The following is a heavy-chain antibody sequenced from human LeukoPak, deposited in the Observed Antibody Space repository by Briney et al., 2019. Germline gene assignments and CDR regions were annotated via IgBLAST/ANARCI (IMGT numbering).Heavy chain of an antibody. Sequence: ASVKVSCKASGYTFTSYGISWVRQAPGQGLEWMGWISAYNGNTKYAQKLQGRVTMTTDTSTSTAYMELRSLRSDDTAVYYCARDQAMTYYYDSSGYWGQGTLVTVSS. J-gene: IGHJ4*02. CDR3: ARDQAMTYYYDSSGY. V-gene: IGHV1-18*01. CDR2: ISAYNGNT. CDR1: GYTFTSYG. D-gene: IGHD3-22*01.